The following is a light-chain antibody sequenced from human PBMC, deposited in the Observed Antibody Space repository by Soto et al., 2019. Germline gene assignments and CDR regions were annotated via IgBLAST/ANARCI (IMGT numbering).Light chain of an antibody. J-gene: IGLJ3*02. CDR2: EDN. Sequence: NFMLTQPHSVSESPGKTVTISCTRSSGSIASNYVQWYQQRPGSSPTTVIYEDNQRPSGVPDRFSGSIDSSSNSASPTISGLKTEDEADYCCQSYDSRNQVFGGGTKLTVL. V-gene: IGLV6-57*01. CDR1: SGSIASNY. CDR3: QSYDSRNQV.